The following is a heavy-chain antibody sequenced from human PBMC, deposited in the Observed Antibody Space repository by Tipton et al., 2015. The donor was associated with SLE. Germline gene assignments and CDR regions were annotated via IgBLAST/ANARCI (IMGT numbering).Heavy chain of an antibody. CDR2: IYSGGST. J-gene: IGHJ2*01. D-gene: IGHD2-2*01. Sequence: SLRLSCAASGFTVSSNYMSWVRQAPGKGLEWVSVIYSGGSTYYADSVKGRFTISRDNSKNTLYLQMNSLRAEDTAVYYCAREGTKSWYFDLWGQGTLVTVSS. CDR3: AREGTKSWYFDL. CDR1: GFTVSSNY. V-gene: IGHV3-53*05.